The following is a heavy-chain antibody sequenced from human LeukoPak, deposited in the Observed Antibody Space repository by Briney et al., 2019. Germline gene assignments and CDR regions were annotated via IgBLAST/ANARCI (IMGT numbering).Heavy chain of an antibody. CDR3: ARVVPAAMHFSENFDY. CDR1: GGTFSSYA. D-gene: IGHD2-2*01. Sequence: GASVKVSCKASGGTFSSYAISWVRQAPGQGLEWMGGIIPIFGTANYAQKFQGRVTITADESTSTAYMELSSVRSEDTAVYYCARVVPAAMHFSENFDYWGQGTLVTVSS. V-gene: IGHV1-69*01. J-gene: IGHJ4*02. CDR2: IIPIFGTA.